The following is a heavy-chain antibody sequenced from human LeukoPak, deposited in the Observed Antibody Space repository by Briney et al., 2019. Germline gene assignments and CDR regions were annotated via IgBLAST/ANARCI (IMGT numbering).Heavy chain of an antibody. CDR3: ATVIAAAGIHWFDP. CDR1: GYTLTELS. CDR2: FDPEDGET. Sequence: ASVKVSCKVSGYTLTELSMHWVRQAPGKGLEWMGGFDPEDGETIYAQKFQGRVTMTEDTSTDTAYIELSSLRSEDTAVYYCATVIAAAGIHWFDPWGQGTLVTVSS. D-gene: IGHD6-13*01. J-gene: IGHJ5*02. V-gene: IGHV1-24*01.